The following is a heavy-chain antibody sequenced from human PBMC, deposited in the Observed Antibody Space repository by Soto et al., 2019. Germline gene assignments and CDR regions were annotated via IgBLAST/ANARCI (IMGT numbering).Heavy chain of an antibody. J-gene: IGHJ6*02. D-gene: IGHD3-10*01. CDR2: ISGSGGST. Sequence: GGSLRLSCAASGFTFSSYAMSWVRQAPGKGLEWVSAISGSGGSTYYADSVKGRFTISRDNSKNTLYLQMNSLRAEDTAVYYCATGRRVLWFGELSRYGMDVWGQGTTVTVSS. V-gene: IGHV3-23*01. CDR1: GFTFSSYA. CDR3: ATGRRVLWFGELSRYGMDV.